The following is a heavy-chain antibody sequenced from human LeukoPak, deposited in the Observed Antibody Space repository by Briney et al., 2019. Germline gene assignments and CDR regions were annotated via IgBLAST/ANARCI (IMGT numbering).Heavy chain of an antibody. D-gene: IGHD3-22*01. CDR2: IYYSGST. V-gene: IGHV4-59*01. CDR1: GGSISSYY. Sequence: SETLSLTCTVSGGSISSYYWSWIRQPPGKGLEWIGYIYYSGSTNYNPSLKSRVTISVDTSKNQFSLKLSSVTAADTAVYYCARGVGTYSSGYDYSDYFDYWGQGTLVTVSS. CDR3: ARGVGTYSSGYDYSDYFDY. J-gene: IGHJ4*02.